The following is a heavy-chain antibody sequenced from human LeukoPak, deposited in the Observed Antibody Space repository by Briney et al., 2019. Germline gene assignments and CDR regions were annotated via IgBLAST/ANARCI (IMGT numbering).Heavy chain of an antibody. J-gene: IGHJ4*02. Sequence: PSETLSLICTVSGGSISSDYWSWIRQPPGKGLEWIGYISYSGITNYNPSLKSRVTISVDTSKNQFSLKLSSVTAADTAVYYCARVAQYYYDSSGYYEYYFDYWGQGTLVTVSS. CDR3: ARVAQYYYDSSGYYEYYFDY. CDR2: ISYSGIT. V-gene: IGHV4-59*01. CDR1: GGSISSDY. D-gene: IGHD3-22*01.